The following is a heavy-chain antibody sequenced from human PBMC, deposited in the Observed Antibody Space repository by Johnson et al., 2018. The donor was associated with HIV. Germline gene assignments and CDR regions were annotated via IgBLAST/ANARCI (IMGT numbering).Heavy chain of an antibody. CDR2: ISWNSGSI. J-gene: IGHJ3*02. Sequence: VQLVESGGGLVHPGRSLRLSCAASGFTFDDYAMHWVRQAPGKGLEWVSGISWNSGSIGYADSVKGRFTISRDNSKNTLYLQMNSLRAEDTAVYYCALTDYGDYPQRVPDAFDIWGQGTMVTVSS. V-gene: IGHV3-9*01. D-gene: IGHD4-17*01. CDR3: ALTDYGDYPQRVPDAFDI. CDR1: GFTFDDYA.